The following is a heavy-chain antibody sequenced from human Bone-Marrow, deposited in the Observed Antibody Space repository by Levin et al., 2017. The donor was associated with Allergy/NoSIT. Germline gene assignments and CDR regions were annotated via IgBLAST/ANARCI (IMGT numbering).Heavy chain of an antibody. D-gene: IGHD6-19*01. CDR1: GFKFDDYA. CDR2: ISWNSGSL. Sequence: GGSLRLSCAASGFKFDDYALHWVRQAPGKGLEWVSTISWNSGSLAYADSVKGRFTISRDNAKNSLYLQMNRLRDDDTALYYCAKDQSRGWTRGNYYYSGLDGWGQGTTVTVFS. J-gene: IGHJ6*02. CDR3: AKDQSRGWTRGNYYYSGLDG. V-gene: IGHV3-9*01.